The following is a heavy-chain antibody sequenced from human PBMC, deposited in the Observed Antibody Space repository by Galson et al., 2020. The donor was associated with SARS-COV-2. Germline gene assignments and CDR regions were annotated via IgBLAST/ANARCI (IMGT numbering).Heavy chain of an antibody. CDR2: IIPILGIA. CDR3: ASFDIVATFSPMIPPNDAFDI. V-gene: IGHV1-69*02. D-gene: IGHD5-12*01. CDR1: GGNFSSYT. Sequence: SVKVSCKASGGNFSSYTISWVRQAPGQGLEWMRRIIPILGIANYAQKFQGRVTITADKSTSTAYMELSSLRSEDTAVYYCASFDIVATFSPMIPPNDAFDIWGQGTMVTVSS. J-gene: IGHJ3*02.